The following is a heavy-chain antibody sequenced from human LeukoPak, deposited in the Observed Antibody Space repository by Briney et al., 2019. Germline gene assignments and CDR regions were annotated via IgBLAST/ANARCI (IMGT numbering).Heavy chain of an antibody. Sequence: SETLSLTCGVYGGSFSGYYWNWIRQPPGKGLEWIGEINHSGATYYNPSLKSRVTISVDTSKNQFSLKLSSVTAADTAVYYCARDRTITPGYDWFDPWGQGTLVTVSS. CDR2: INHSGAT. D-gene: IGHD4-23*01. J-gene: IGHJ5*02. V-gene: IGHV4-34*01. CDR3: ARDRTITPGYDWFDP. CDR1: GGSFSGYY.